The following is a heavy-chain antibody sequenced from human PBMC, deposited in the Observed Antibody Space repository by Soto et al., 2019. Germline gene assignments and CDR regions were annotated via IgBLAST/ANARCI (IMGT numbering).Heavy chain of an antibody. D-gene: IGHD6-13*01. CDR1: GGSISSSNW. Sequence: SETLSLTCAVSGGSISSSNWWSWVRQPPGKGLEWIGEIYHTGSTNYNPSLKGRLTISVDPSKNQFSLKLTYVTAADTAMYYCARPKTIGAAAGKGWFDPWGQGTLVTVSS. CDR3: ARPKTIGAAAGKGWFDP. V-gene: IGHV4-4*02. J-gene: IGHJ5*02. CDR2: IYHTGST.